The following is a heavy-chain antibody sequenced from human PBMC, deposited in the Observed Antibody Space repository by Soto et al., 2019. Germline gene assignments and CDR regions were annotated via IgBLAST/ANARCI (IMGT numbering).Heavy chain of an antibody. J-gene: IGHJ5*02. CDR1: GGSISSSSYY. CDR2: IYYSGST. CDR3: ASAIDILTGYRQDNWFDP. Sequence: SETLSLTCTVSGGSISSSSYYWGWIRQPPGKGLEWIGSIYYSGSTYYNPSLKSRVTISVDTSKNQFSLKLSSVTAADTAVYYCASAIDILTGYRQDNWFDPWGQGTLVTVSS. V-gene: IGHV4-39*01. D-gene: IGHD3-9*01.